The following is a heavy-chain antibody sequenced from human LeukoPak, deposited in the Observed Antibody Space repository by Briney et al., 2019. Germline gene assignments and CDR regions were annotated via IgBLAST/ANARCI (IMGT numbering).Heavy chain of an antibody. J-gene: IGHJ4*02. CDR3: ARDHRPGPYDWNDGGFDY. CDR1: GGTFSSYA. Sequence: SVKVSCKASGGTFSSYAISWVRQAPGQGLEWMGGIIPIFGTANYAQKFQGRVTITADESTSTAYMELSSLRSEDTAVYYCARDHRPGPYDWNDGGFDYWGQGTLVTVSS. CDR2: IIPIFGTA. V-gene: IGHV1-69*01. D-gene: IGHD1-1*01.